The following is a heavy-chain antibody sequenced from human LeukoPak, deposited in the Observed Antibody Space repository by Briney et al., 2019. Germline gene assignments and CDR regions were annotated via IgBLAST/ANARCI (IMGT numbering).Heavy chain of an antibody. CDR3: ARVDIVVVPAATYYYYMDV. Sequence: TVKVSCKASGGTFSSYAISWVRQAPGQGLEWMGGIIPIFGAANYAQKFQGRVTITADESTSTAYMELSSLRSEDTAVYYCARVDIVVVPAATYYYYMDVWGKGTTVTVSS. J-gene: IGHJ6*03. V-gene: IGHV1-69*13. CDR2: IIPIFGAA. CDR1: GGTFSSYA. D-gene: IGHD2-2*03.